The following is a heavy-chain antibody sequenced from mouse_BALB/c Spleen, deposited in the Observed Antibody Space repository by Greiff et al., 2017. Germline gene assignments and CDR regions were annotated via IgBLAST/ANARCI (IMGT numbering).Heavy chain of an antibody. V-gene: IGHV5-6-5*01. D-gene: IGHD2-14*01. CDR3: ARGDYRYDDYAMDY. CDR1: GFTFSSYA. Sequence: EVKLVVSGGGLVQPGGSLKLSCAASGFTFSSYAMSWVRQTPEKRLEWVASISSGGSTYYPDSVKGRFTISRDNARNILYLQMSSLRSEDTAMYYCARGDYRYDDYAMDYWGQGTSVTVSS. CDR2: ISSGGST. J-gene: IGHJ4*01.